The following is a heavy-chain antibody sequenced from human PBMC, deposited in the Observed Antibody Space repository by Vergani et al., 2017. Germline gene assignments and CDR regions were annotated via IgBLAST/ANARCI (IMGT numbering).Heavy chain of an antibody. CDR1: GGTFSSYA. D-gene: IGHD5-24*01. J-gene: IGHJ6*03. CDR2: IIPIFGTA. Sequence: QVQLVQSGAEVKKPGSSVKVSCKASGGTFSSYAISWVRQAPGQGLEWMGGIIPIFGTANYAQKFQGRVTITADESTSTAYMELSSLRSEDTAVYYCARDLQMATITHYYYYMDVWGEGTTVTVSS. V-gene: IGHV1-69*01. CDR3: ARDLQMATITHYYYYMDV.